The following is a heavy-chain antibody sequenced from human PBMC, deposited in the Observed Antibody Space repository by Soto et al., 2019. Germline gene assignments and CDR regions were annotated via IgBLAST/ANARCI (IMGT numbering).Heavy chain of an antibody. CDR1: GFTFSSYG. Sequence: GGSLRLSCAASGFTFSSYGMHWVRQAPGKGLEWVAVIWYDGSNKYYADSVKGRFTISRDNSKNTLYLQMNSLRAEDTAVYYCAREGRIAVAEGMDVWGQGTTVTVPS. V-gene: IGHV3-33*01. J-gene: IGHJ6*02. CDR2: IWYDGSNK. CDR3: AREGRIAVAEGMDV. D-gene: IGHD6-19*01.